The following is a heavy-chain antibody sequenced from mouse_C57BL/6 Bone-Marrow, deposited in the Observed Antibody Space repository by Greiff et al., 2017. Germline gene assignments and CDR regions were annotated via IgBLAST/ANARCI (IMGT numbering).Heavy chain of an antibody. Sequence: QVQLQQPGAELVKPGASVKMSCKASGYTFTSYWITWVKQRPGQGLEWIGDIYPGSGSTNYNEKFKSKATLTVDTSSSTAYMRLSSLTSEDSAVYYCARFGYHAGWYFDVWGTGTTVTVSS. CDR3: ARFGYHAGWYFDV. CDR2: IYPGSGST. V-gene: IGHV1-55*01. J-gene: IGHJ1*03. D-gene: IGHD2-2*01. CDR1: GYTFTSYW.